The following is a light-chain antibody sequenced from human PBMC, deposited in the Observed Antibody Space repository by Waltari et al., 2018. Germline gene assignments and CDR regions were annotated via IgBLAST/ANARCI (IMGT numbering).Light chain of an antibody. Sequence: AIRMTQSPSSLSASTGDRVTITCRASQDVSSYVAWYQQKPGKVPKLLIYAASTLQSGVPSRFSGSGSGTNFSLTISRLQPEDFATYYCQQSFSTRALTFGGGTKVEIK. CDR1: QDVSSY. CDR2: AAS. CDR3: QQSFSTRALT. V-gene: IGKV1-8*01. J-gene: IGKJ4*01.